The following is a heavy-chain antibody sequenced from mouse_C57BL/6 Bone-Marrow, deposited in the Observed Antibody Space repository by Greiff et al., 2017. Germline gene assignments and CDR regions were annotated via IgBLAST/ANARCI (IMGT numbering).Heavy chain of an antibody. V-gene: IGHV1-55*01. D-gene: IGHD2-3*01. CDR1: GYTFTSYW. Sequence: QVQLQQPGAELVKPGASVKMSCKASGYTFTSYWITWVKQRPGQGLEWIGDIYPGSGSTNYNEKFKSKATLTVDTSSSTAYMQLSSLTSEDSAVYYCARSPPMNWYFDVWGTGTTVTVSS. CDR3: ARSPPMNWYFDV. CDR2: IYPGSGST. J-gene: IGHJ1*03.